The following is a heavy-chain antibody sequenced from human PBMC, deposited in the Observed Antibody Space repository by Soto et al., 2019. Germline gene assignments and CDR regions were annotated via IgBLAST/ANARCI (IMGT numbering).Heavy chain of an antibody. CDR1: GGSFSGYY. Sequence: SETLSLTCAVYGGSFSGYYWSWIRQPPGKGLEWIGEINHSGSTNYNPSLKSRVTISVDTSKNQFSLKLSSVTAADTAVYYCATTGPNYDFWSGYLDYYGMGVWDQGTTVTVSS. V-gene: IGHV4-34*01. J-gene: IGHJ6*02. D-gene: IGHD3-3*01. CDR3: ATTGPNYDFWSGYLDYYGMGV. CDR2: INHSGST.